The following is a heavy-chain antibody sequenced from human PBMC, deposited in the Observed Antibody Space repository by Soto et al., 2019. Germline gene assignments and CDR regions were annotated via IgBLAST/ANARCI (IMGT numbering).Heavy chain of an antibody. CDR2: IYYTGST. V-gene: IGHV4-39*07. CDR1: GDSISSSSYY. J-gene: IGHJ4*02. CDR3: ARTRATPASRNLDY. D-gene: IGHD1-1*01. Sequence: PSETLSLTCTVSGDSISSSSYYWGWIRQPPGKGLEWIASIYYTGSTYYNPSLKSRVTISVDTSKDQFSLQLSSVTAADTAVYYCARTRATPASRNLDYWGQGTLVTVSS.